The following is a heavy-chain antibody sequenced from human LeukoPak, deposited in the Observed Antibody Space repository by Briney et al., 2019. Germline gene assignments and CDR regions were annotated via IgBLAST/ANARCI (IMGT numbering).Heavy chain of an antibody. J-gene: IGHJ4*02. V-gene: IGHV3-33*06. CDR2: IWYDGSNK. CDR3: AKDFRSYSSSWYLDY. D-gene: IGHD6-13*01. Sequence: GGSLRLSCAASGFTFSSYGMHWVRQAPGKGLEWEAVIWYDGSNKYYADSVKGRFTISRDNSKNTLYLQMNSLRAEDTAVYYCAKDFRSYSSSWYLDYWGQGTLVTVSS. CDR1: GFTFSSYG.